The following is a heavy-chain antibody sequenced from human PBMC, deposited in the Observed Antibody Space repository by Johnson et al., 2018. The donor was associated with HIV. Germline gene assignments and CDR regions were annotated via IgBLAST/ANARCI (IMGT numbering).Heavy chain of an antibody. CDR2: IKSKTDGGTT. CDR3: ARRYCSSTSCYKGRAFDI. D-gene: IGHD2-2*02. Sequence: VQLVESGGGLVKPGGSLRLSCAASGFTFSNAWMSWVRQAPGKGLEWVGRIKSKTDGGTTDYAAPVKGRFTISRDDSKNTLYLQMNSLRAEDTAVYYCARRYCSSTSCYKGRAFDIWGQGTMVTVSS. CDR1: GFTFSNAW. J-gene: IGHJ3*02. V-gene: IGHV3-15*01.